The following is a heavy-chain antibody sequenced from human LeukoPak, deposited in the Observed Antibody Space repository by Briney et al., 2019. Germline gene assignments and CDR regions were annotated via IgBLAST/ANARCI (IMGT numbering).Heavy chain of an antibody. CDR3: ARDVIAVEGYFDY. CDR1: GYTFTSYY. J-gene: IGHJ4*02. D-gene: IGHD6-19*01. Sequence: ASVKVSCKASGYTFTSYYMHWVRQAPGEGLEWMGIINSTGGSTSYAQKFQGRVTMTRDTSTSTVYMELSSLRSEDTAVYYCARDVIAVEGYFDYWGQGTLVTVSS. V-gene: IGHV1-46*01. CDR2: INSTGGST.